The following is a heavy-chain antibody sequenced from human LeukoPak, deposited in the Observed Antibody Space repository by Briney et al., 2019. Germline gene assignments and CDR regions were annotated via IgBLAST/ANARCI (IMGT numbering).Heavy chain of an antibody. CDR3: AKDRVGALLYFDF. CDR2: ISSSSISI. J-gene: IGHJ4*02. Sequence: GGSLRLSCAASGFTFSNYGMNWVRQALGKGLEWVSYISSSSISIYYADSVKGRFTISRDNAKNSLHLQMNSLRAEDTAVYYCAKDRVGALLYFDFWGQGTLVTVSS. D-gene: IGHD1-26*01. V-gene: IGHV3-48*01. CDR1: GFTFSNYG.